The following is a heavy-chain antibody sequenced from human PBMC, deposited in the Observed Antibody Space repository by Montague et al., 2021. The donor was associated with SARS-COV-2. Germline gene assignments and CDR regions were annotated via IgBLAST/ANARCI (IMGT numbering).Heavy chain of an antibody. J-gene: IGHJ4*02. D-gene: IGHD3/OR15-3a*01. V-gene: IGHV4-39*01. CDR1: GGSMMSPSFH. Sequence: SETLSLTCTVSGGSMMSPSFHWDWIRQAPGKGLDWIGSIYYGGTTYFNPTLRSRVTVSVDTPRCQFSLALSSATAADTAVYYCARCLAVRTGYAKSVYFDYWGQGMLVTVSS. CDR2: IYYGGTT. CDR3: ARCLAVRTGYAKSVYFDY.